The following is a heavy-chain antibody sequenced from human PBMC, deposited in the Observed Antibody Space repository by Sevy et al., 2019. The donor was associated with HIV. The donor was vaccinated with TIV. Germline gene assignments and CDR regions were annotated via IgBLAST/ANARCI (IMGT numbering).Heavy chain of an antibody. CDR1: GFTVSSNF. D-gene: IGHD3-3*01. V-gene: IGHV3-53*01. CDR3: ARGKHVSDYYGSFDY. CDR2: IWLTGAT. Sequence: GGSLRLSCTVSGFTVSSNFISWVRQAPGKGLEWVSVIWLTGATYYADSVKGRFTNSRDNSKNTVYLDMNSLRAEDTAVYYCARGKHVSDYYGSFDYWGQGTLVTVSS. J-gene: IGHJ4*02.